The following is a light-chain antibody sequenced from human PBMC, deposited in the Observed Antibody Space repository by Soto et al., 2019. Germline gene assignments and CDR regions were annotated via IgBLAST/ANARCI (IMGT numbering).Light chain of an antibody. CDR1: SSDVGGYNF. CDR2: EIS. J-gene: IGLJ1*01. Sequence: QSALTQPASVSGSPGQSITISCTGTSSDVGGYNFVSWYQQHPGKAPKLMIFEISNRPSEVSNRFSGSKSGNTASLTISGLQAEDEADYYCRSYTTSSISVFGTGTKVTVL. CDR3: RSYTTSSISV. V-gene: IGLV2-14*01.